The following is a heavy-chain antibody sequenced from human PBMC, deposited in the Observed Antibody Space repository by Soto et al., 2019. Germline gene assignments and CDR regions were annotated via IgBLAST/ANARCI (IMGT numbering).Heavy chain of an antibody. CDR1: GFTFSNAW. V-gene: IGHV3-15*07. CDR3: TTVSPPYGDYST. CDR2: IKSKTDGGTT. Sequence: EVQLVESGGGLVKPGGSLRLSCAASGFTFSNAWMNWVRQAPGKGLEWVGRIKSKTDGGTTDYAAPVKGRFTISRXXSKNTLYLQMNSLKTEDTAVYYCTTVSPPYGDYSTWGQGTLVTVSS. D-gene: IGHD4-17*01. J-gene: IGHJ4*02.